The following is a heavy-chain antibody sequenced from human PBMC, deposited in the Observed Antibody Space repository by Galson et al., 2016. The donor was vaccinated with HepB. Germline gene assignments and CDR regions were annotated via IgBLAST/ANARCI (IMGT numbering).Heavy chain of an antibody. D-gene: IGHD3-10*01. CDR2: IRSKSNNYAT. CDR3: TRVGYRLWFGAPIRDYGMDF. CDR1: GFTFSDSA. V-gene: IGHV3-73*01. Sequence: SLRLSCAASGFTFSDSAMHWVRQASGKGLEWVGRIRSKSNNYATAYAASVKGRFTISRDDSKRMAFLQMNSLKTEDTAVYYCTRVGYRLWFGAPIRDYGMDFWGQGTTVTVSS. J-gene: IGHJ6*02.